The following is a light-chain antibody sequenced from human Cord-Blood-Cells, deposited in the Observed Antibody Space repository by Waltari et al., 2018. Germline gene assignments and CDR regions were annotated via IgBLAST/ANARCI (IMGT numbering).Light chain of an antibody. J-gene: IGKJ2*03. CDR1: QSVSSN. Sequence: EIVITQSPAPLSVSPGERATLSRRASQSVSSNLAWYQQKPGQAPRLLIYGASTRATGIPARFSGSGSGTEFTLTISSLQSEDFAVYYCQQYNNWPYSFGQGTKLEIK. CDR2: GAS. CDR3: QQYNNWPYS. V-gene: IGKV3-15*01.